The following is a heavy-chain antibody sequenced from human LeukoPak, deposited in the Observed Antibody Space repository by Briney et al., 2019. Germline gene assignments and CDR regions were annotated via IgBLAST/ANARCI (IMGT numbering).Heavy chain of an antibody. J-gene: IGHJ5*02. V-gene: IGHV3-74*01. CDR2: INSDGSTI. CDR3: ARVLGPNWFDP. CDR1: GFTFSSYW. Sequence: PGGPLRLSCAASGFTFSSYWMHWVRQAPGKGLVWVSRINSDGSTITYADSVKGRFTISRDNAKNSLYLQMNSLRAEDTAVYYCARVLGPNWFDPWGQGTLVTVSS.